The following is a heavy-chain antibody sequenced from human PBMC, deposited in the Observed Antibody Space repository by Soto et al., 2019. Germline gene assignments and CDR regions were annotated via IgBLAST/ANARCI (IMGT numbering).Heavy chain of an antibody. CDR1: GGSISSSNC. V-gene: IGHV4-4*02. CDR2: IYHSGST. J-gene: IGHJ4*02. D-gene: IGHD5-18*01. Sequence: QVQLQESGPGLVKPSGTLSLTCAVSGGSISSSNCWSWVRQPPGKGLEWIGEIYHSGSTNYNPSLKSRVTISVDKSKNQFSLKLSSVTAADTAVYSCARTPWDGYTGYYFDYWGQGTLVTVSS. CDR3: ARTPWDGYTGYYFDY.